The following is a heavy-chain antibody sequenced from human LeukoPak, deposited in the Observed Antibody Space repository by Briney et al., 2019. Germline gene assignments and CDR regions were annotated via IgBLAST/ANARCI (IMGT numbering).Heavy chain of an antibody. Sequence: GASVKVSCKASGGTFSGYAISWVRQAPGQGIEWMGGLIPLFGTTNCTRRFQGRITISTDESTTTAYMELSGLTFEDTAVYCCAGGDPFNYYMDVWGRGTTVSV. D-gene: IGHD4-17*01. CDR1: GGTFSGYA. V-gene: IGHV1-69*05. CDR3: AGGDPFNYYMDV. CDR2: LIPLFGTT. J-gene: IGHJ6*03.